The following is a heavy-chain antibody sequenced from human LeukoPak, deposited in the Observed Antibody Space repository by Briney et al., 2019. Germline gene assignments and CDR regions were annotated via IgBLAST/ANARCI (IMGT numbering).Heavy chain of an antibody. CDR1: VGSFSGYY. CDR3: ARGYYGSGSHCCHMDV. D-gene: IGHD3-10*01. J-gene: IGHJ6*03. CDR2: INHSGST. Sequence: SETLSLTCAVYVGSFSGYYWSGIRQPPGKGLEWIGEINHSGSTNYNSSLKSRVTISVDTSKNQCSLKLSSVTAADTAVYYCARGYYGSGSHCCHMDVWGKGTTITV. V-gene: IGHV4-34*01.